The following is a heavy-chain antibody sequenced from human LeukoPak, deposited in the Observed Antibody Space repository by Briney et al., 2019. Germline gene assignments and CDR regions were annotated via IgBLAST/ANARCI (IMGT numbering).Heavy chain of an antibody. CDR3: ARDYVFAFDY. V-gene: IGHV3-48*01. Sequence: GSLILSCAASGFSFSSYSMNWVRQAPGKGLEWISYISHSGSAEHYTDSVKGRFTISRDNAKNALYLQMNSLRAEDTAVYFCARDYVFAFDYWSQGTLVTVSS. J-gene: IGHJ4*02. CDR2: ISHSGSAE. D-gene: IGHD3-10*02. CDR1: GFSFSSYS.